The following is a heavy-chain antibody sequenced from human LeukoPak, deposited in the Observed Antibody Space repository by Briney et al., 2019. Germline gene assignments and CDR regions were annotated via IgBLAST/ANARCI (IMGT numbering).Heavy chain of an antibody. D-gene: IGHD3-10*01. CDR2: IWYDGSNK. Sequence: PGGSLRLSCVAPGFTFSSAGMHWVRQAPGKGLEWVADIWYDGSNKYYAESVKGRFTISRDNSKNTLFLQMNSLGVEDTAVYYCAKAKSMIRGALFDYWGQGTLVTVSS. V-gene: IGHV3-33*06. CDR3: AKAKSMIRGALFDY. J-gene: IGHJ4*02. CDR1: GFTFSSAG.